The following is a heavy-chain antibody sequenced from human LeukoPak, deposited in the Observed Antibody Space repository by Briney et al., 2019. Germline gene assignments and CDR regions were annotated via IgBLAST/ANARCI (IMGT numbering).Heavy chain of an antibody. Sequence: SSETLSLTCTVSGDSISGFYWSWIRQPAGKGLQWIGRISTSGSTNYNPSLKSRVTMSVDRSTNEFSLTVRSATAADTALYYCARGLPSYGDYVDYYFYMDVWGKGTTVTVSS. J-gene: IGHJ6*03. CDR1: GDSISGFY. CDR3: ARGLPSYGDYVDYYFYMDV. D-gene: IGHD4-17*01. CDR2: ISTSGST. V-gene: IGHV4-4*07.